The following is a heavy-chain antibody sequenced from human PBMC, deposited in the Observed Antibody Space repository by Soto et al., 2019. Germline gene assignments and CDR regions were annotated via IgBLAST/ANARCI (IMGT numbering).Heavy chain of an antibody. CDR3: AKYYDILTGLYFDY. V-gene: IGHV3-23*01. D-gene: IGHD3-9*01. J-gene: IGHJ4*02. CDR1: GFTFSSYA. Sequence: PGRSLRLSCAASGFTFSSYAMSWVRQAPGKGLEWVSAISGSGGSTYYADSVKGRFTISRDNSKNTLYLQMNSLRAEDTAVYYCAKYYDILTGLYFDYWGQGTLVTVSS. CDR2: ISGSGGST.